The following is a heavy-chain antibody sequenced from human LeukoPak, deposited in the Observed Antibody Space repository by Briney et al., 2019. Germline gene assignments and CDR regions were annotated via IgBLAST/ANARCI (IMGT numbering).Heavy chain of an antibody. CDR1: GFIFNDYY. D-gene: IGHD6-6*01. CDR3: ARAGLYTSSGDSNDAFDV. Sequence: GGSLRLSCTASGFIFNDYYMSWIHQTPGKGLEWLSYIRRTGNTIYYRDSVKGRFTFSRDNAKNSLYLQMNSLRAEDTAVYYCARAGLYTSSGDSNDAFDVWGQGTMVTVSS. J-gene: IGHJ3*01. CDR2: IRRTGNTI. V-gene: IGHV3-11*04.